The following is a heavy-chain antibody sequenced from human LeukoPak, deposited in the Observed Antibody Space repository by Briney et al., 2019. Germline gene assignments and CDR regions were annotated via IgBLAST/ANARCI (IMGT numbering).Heavy chain of an antibody. D-gene: IGHD5-24*01. J-gene: IGHJ4*02. CDR3: AREVEMATIIYFDY. V-gene: IGHV3-7*01. Sequence: GGSLRPSCAASGFTFSSYWMSWVRQAPGKGREWVANIKQDGSEKYYVDSVKGRFTISRDNAKNSLYLQMNSLRAEDTAVYYCAREVEMATIIYFDYWGQGTLVTVSS. CDR1: GFTFSSYW. CDR2: IKQDGSEK.